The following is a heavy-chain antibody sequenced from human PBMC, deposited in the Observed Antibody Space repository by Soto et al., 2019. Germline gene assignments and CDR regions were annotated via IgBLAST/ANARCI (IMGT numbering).Heavy chain of an antibody. CDR3: ARHGPLTNNWNQLNC. J-gene: IGHJ4*02. D-gene: IGHD1-1*01. Sequence: QLQLQESGPGLVKPSETLSLTCTVSGGSISSSPYYWAWIRQPPGKGLQWLGNIYYNGNTFYNPSLRSRVTISIDPSKSQFSLGLSSVTASDMAVYYCARHGPLTNNWNQLNCWGQGTLVTVSS. CDR1: GGSISSSPYY. CDR2: IYYNGNT. V-gene: IGHV4-39*01.